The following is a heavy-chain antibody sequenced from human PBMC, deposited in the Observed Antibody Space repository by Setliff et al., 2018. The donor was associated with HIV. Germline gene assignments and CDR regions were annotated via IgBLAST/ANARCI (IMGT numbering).Heavy chain of an antibody. J-gene: IGHJ4*02. D-gene: IGHD1-1*01. CDR1: GYTFTNYD. CDR3: ARGHSGNDY. CDR2: MNPNSGNT. Sequence: KVSCKASGYTFTNYDINWVRQATGQGLEWMGRMNPNSGNTEYAQQFQGRVTMTRNTSISTAYMELSSLRSEDTAIYYCARGHSGNDYWGQGTLVTVSS. V-gene: IGHV1-8*02.